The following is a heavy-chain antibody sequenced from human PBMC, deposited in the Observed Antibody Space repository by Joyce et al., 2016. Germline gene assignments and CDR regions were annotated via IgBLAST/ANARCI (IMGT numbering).Heavy chain of an antibody. CDR1: GYTFTGYY. J-gene: IGHJ4*02. CDR3: SRARRMGALPLDF. CDR2: SKPNRGET. Sequence: QVQLVQSGAEVKKPGASVKVSCKASGYTFTGYYVHWVRQAPGQGLEWMGWSKPNRGETNYAQKFQGRVTMTRDTSKSTAYMEMTRLRYDDTAVYYCSRARRMGALPLDFWGQGTLVTVSS. D-gene: IGHD1-26*01. V-gene: IGHV1-2*02.